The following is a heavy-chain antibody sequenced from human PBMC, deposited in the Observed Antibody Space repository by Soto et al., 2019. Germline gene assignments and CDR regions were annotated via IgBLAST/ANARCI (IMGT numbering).Heavy chain of an antibody. J-gene: IGHJ4*02. CDR3: ARVSVSSYQFDY. D-gene: IGHD2-2*01. Sequence: EVQLVESGGGLVQPGGSLRLSCAASGFTFSSYWMHWVRQAPGKGLVWVSRINPDGSTTSYADSVKGRFTISRDNAKNTLDLQMNSLRAEDTAVYRCARVSVSSYQFDYWGQGTLVTVSS. CDR2: INPDGSTT. CDR1: GFTFSSYW. V-gene: IGHV3-74*01.